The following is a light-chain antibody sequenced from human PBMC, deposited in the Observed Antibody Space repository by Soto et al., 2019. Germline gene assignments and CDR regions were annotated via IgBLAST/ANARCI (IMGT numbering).Light chain of an antibody. Sequence: QSALTQPASVSASPGQSITISCAGSSSDVGSDDLVSWYQQHPGKAPKLLIYEGSKRPSGVSNRFSGSKSGNTASLTVSGLQAEDEADYFCCSYAGIGTYVFGSGTKATVL. CDR3: CSYAGIGTYV. CDR2: EGS. J-gene: IGLJ1*01. CDR1: SSDVGSDDL. V-gene: IGLV2-23*01.